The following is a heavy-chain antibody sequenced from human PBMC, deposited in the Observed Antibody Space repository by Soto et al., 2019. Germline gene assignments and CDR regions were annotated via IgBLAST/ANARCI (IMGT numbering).Heavy chain of an antibody. V-gene: IGHV3-7*01. CDR3: AAATKIWSLDF. Sequence: EVQLVESGGGLVQPGGSLRLSCAASGFTFSNFWMSWVRQTPGKGLEWVSKIKQDESEIYYAASVRGRFTISRDNAKNSLYLQMNTLRIENPTVYYCAAATKIWSLDFWGPGTMVTVSS. CDR1: GFTFSNFW. D-gene: IGHD1-1*01. J-gene: IGHJ3*01. CDR2: IKQDESEI.